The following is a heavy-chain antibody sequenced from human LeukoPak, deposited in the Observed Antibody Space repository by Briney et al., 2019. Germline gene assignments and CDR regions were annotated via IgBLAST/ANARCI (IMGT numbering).Heavy chain of an antibody. D-gene: IGHD3-22*01. CDR1: GFTFSKYA. V-gene: IGHV3-23*01. Sequence: PGGSLRLSCAASGFTFSKYAVSWVRQAPGKGLEWVSGISSSGGNTYYADSVKGRFTISRDNSKSTLYLQMNSLRVEDTAVYYCAKGSASSGYPRDYWGQGTLATVSS. J-gene: IGHJ4*02. CDR2: ISSSGGNT. CDR3: AKGSASSGYPRDY.